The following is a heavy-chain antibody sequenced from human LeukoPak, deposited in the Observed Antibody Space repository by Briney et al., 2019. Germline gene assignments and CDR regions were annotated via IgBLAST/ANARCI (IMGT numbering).Heavy chain of an antibody. CDR2: IYHGDSDT. J-gene: IGHJ6*03. V-gene: IGHV5-51*01. Sequence: GESLQISCQGSGYSFTSYWIGWVRQLPGKGLEWMGIIYHGDSDTRYSPSFQGQVTISADKSISTAYLQWSSLKASDTAMYYCARQEVVAATNYYYYYYMDVWGKGTTVTVSS. D-gene: IGHD2-15*01. CDR1: GYSFTSYW. CDR3: ARQEVVAATNYYYYYYMDV.